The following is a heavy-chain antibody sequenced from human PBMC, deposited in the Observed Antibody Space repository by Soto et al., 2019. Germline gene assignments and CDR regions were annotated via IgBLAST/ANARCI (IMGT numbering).Heavy chain of an antibody. CDR2: IYYSGST. D-gene: IGHD3-3*01. CDR1: GGSISSSSYY. Sequence: SETLSLTCTVSGGSISSSSYYWGWIRQPPGKGLEWIGSIYYSGSTYYNPSLKSRVTISVDTSKNQFSLKLSSVTAADTAVYYCARLVDPEWLSHYYYYMDVWGKGTTVTVSS. CDR3: ARLVDPEWLSHYYYYMDV. J-gene: IGHJ6*03. V-gene: IGHV4-39*01.